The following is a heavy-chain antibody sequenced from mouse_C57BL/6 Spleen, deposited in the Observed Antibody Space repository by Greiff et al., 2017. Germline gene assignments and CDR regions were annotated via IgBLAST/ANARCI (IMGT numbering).Heavy chain of an antibody. D-gene: IGHD2-14*01. V-gene: IGHV1-81*01. J-gene: IGHJ2*01. CDR1: GYTFTSYG. Sequence: VQVVESGAELARPGASVKLSCKASGYTFTSYGISWVKQRTGQGLEWIGEIYPRSGNTYYNEKFKGKATLTADKSSSTSYMELRSLTSEDSAVYFCARAGGGNYRFYLDYWGQGTTRTVSS. CDR3: ARAGGGNYRFYLDY. CDR2: IYPRSGNT.